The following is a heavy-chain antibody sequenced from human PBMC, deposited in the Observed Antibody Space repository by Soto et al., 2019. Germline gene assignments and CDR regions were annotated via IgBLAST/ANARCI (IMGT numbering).Heavy chain of an antibody. CDR3: AREFSYDFWSGSLGYYYYGMDV. D-gene: IGHD3-3*01. Sequence: EVQLVESGGGLVQPGGSLRLSCAASGFTFSSYSMNWVRQAPGKGPEWVSYISSSSSTIYYADSVKGRFTISRDNAKNSLYLQMNSLRDEDTAVYYCAREFSYDFWSGSLGYYYYGMDVWGQGTTVTVSS. CDR2: ISSSSSTI. V-gene: IGHV3-48*02. J-gene: IGHJ6*02. CDR1: GFTFSSYS.